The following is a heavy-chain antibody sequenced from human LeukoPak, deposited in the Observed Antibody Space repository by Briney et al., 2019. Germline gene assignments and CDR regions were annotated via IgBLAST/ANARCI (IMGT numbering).Heavy chain of an antibody. CDR1: GFTVSSNY. Sequence: GGSLRLSCAASGFTVSSNYMSWVRQAPGKRLEWVSVIYSGGSTYYADSVKGRFTISRDNSKNTLYLQMNSLRAEDTAVYYCARAAATDLDYWGQGTLVTVSS. CDR2: IYSGGST. V-gene: IGHV3-66*01. D-gene: IGHD6-25*01. J-gene: IGHJ4*02. CDR3: ARAAATDLDY.